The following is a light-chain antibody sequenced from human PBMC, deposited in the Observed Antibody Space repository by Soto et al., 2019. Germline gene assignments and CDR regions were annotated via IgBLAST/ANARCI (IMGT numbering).Light chain of an antibody. CDR2: DVS. J-gene: IGKJ5*01. CDR1: QSVSSY. CDR3: QQRSNWPPSIT. V-gene: IGKV3-11*01. Sequence: EIELTQSPATLSLSPGERATLPCRASQSVSSYLAWYQQKPGQPPRLLIYDVSNRGTGIPARFSGSGFGTDFTLTISSLEPEDFAVYYCQQRSNWPPSITFGQGTRLEIK.